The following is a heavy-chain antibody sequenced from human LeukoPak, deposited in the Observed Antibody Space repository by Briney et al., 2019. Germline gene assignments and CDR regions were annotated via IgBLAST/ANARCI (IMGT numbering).Heavy chain of an antibody. CDR3: AKDIGRGATTPFFDY. CDR2: ISWDGGST. V-gene: IGHV3-43D*03. Sequence: PGGSLRLSCAASGFTFDDYAMHWVRQAPGKGLEWVSLISWDGGSTYYADSVKGRFTISRDNSKNSLYLQMNSLRAEDTALYYCAKDIGRGATTPFFDYWGQGTLVTVSS. J-gene: IGHJ4*02. D-gene: IGHD1-26*01. CDR1: GFTFDDYA.